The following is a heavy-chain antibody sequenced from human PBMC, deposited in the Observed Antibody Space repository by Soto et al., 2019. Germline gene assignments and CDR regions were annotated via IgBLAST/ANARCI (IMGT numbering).Heavy chain of an antibody. CDR1: GGSISSYY. Sequence: QMQLQESGPGLVKPSETLSLTCTVSGGSISSYYWSWIRQPPGKGLEWIGYIYYSGSTNYNPSLKSRGTISVDTSKNQFSLKLSSVPAADTAVYYCARSLGYCSSTSCHPLDVWGKGTTVTVSS. J-gene: IGHJ6*04. CDR2: IYYSGST. V-gene: IGHV4-59*08. D-gene: IGHD2-2*01. CDR3: ARSLGYCSSTSCHPLDV.